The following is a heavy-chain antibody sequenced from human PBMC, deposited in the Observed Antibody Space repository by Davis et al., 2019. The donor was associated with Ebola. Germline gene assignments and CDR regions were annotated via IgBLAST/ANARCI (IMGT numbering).Heavy chain of an antibody. Sequence: MPSETLSLTCTVSDGSIKSNSYYWGWIRQPPGKGPEWIGSFYYSGSTYYNPSLKSRLSISVDTSKNQFSLKLTSVTAADTAMYYCASFTFGRGGYWGQGTLVTVSS. J-gene: IGHJ4*02. CDR2: FYYSGST. V-gene: IGHV4-39*07. CDR1: DGSIKSNSYY. D-gene: IGHD3-16*01. CDR3: ASFTFGRGGY.